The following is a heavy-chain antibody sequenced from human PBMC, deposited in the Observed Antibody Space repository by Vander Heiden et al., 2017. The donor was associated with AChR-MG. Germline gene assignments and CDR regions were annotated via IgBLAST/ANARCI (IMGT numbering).Heavy chain of an antibody. CDR3: ARVYCSSTSCLFDY. CDR1: GGSISSYS. V-gene: IGHV4-4*07. Sequence: QVQLQESGPGLVKPSETLPLTCTDSGGSISSYSWSWIRQPAGKGLEWIGRVYTSGSTNYNPSLKSRVTMSVDTSKNQFSLKLTSVTAADTAVYYCARVYCSSTSCLFDYWGQGTLVTVSS. J-gene: IGHJ4*02. CDR2: VYTSGST. D-gene: IGHD2-2*01.